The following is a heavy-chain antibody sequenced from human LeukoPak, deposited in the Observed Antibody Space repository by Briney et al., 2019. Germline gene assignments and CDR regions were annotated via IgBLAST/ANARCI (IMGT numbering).Heavy chain of an antibody. J-gene: IGHJ5*02. CDR2: ISAYNGNT. V-gene: IGHV1-18*01. CDR1: GYTFTSYG. CDR3: ARKLAYSSGELWFDP. Sequence: ASVKVSCKASGYTFTSYGISWVRRAPGQGLEWMGWISAYNGNTNYAQKLQGRVTMTTDTSTSTAYMELSSLRSEDTAVYYCARKLAYSSGELWFDPWGQGTLVTVSS. D-gene: IGHD6-19*01.